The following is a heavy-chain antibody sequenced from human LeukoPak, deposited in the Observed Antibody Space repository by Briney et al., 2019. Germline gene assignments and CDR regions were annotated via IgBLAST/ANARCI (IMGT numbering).Heavy chain of an antibody. Sequence: GGSLRLSCAASGFTFSSHWMSWVRQAPGKGLECVSVIYSGGNTYYADSVKGRFTISRDNSKNTLYLQMNSLRAEDTVVYYCAKLSGSGVATLIVVLPYYFDYWGQGTLVTVSS. D-gene: IGHD3-22*01. J-gene: IGHJ4*02. CDR2: IYSGGNT. V-gene: IGHV3-66*04. CDR1: GFTFSSHW. CDR3: AKLSGSGVATLIVVLPYYFDY.